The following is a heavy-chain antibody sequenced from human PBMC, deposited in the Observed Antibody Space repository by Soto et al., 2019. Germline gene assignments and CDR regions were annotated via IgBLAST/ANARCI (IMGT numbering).Heavy chain of an antibody. CDR3: VKASGLGIYFNWFES. J-gene: IGHJ5*01. CDR1: GFKFDEYA. D-gene: IGHD3-10*01. V-gene: IGHV3-9*01. CDR2: MSWNGGTI. Sequence: EVQLVESGGGLVQPGGSLRLSCAASGFKFDEYAIHWVRQVPGKGLEWVSGMSWNGGTIGYVDSVKGRFTISRDNAKNSVLLQMTSLRVEDTALYSCVKASGLGIYFNWFESWGQGTLVAVSS.